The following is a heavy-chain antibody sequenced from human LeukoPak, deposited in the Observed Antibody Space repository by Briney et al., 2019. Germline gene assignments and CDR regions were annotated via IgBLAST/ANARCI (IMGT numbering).Heavy chain of an antibody. J-gene: IGHJ4*02. CDR1: VDSVSINRFA. Sequence: SQTLSLTCALSVDSVSINRFARNWIRQSPSRGLEWLGRTYFRSKWYNEYALSVKSRITINPDTSKNEFSLQLNSVTPEDTAVYYCARVLRGAFDYWGQGTLVTVSS. V-gene: IGHV6-1*01. D-gene: IGHD3-10*01. CDR2: TYFRSKWYN. CDR3: ARVLRGAFDY.